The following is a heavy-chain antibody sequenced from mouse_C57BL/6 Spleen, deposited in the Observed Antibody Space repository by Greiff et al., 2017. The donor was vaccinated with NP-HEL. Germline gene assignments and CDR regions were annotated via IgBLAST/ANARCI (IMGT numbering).Heavy chain of an antibody. J-gene: IGHJ4*01. D-gene: IGHD2-3*01. CDR3: ARGGWLLPYAMDY. Sequence: VQLQQPGAELVKPGASVKLSCKASGYTFTSYWMHWVKQRPGRGLEWIGRIDPNRGGTKYTEKFKSKATLTVDKPSSTAYMPLSSLTSEDSAVYDCARGGWLLPYAMDYWGQGTSVTVSS. V-gene: IGHV1-72*01. CDR1: GYTFTSYW. CDR2: IDPNRGGT.